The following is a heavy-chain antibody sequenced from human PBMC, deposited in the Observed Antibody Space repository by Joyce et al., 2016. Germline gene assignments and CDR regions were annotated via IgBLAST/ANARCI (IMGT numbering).Heavy chain of an antibody. D-gene: IGHD5/OR15-5a*01. V-gene: IGHV3-21*01. CDR2: ISSNRNYI. Sequence: EVQLVESGGGLVRPGGSLRLSCAASGFTFSSYSMNWVRQAPGKGLEWVSFISSNRNYIYYADSVKGRFTISRDNAKSSLFLQRDSLRAEDTAVYYCARNSAPRASTYYGLDVWGQGTTVTVSS. CDR1: GFTFSSYS. J-gene: IGHJ6*02. CDR3: ARNSAPRASTYYGLDV.